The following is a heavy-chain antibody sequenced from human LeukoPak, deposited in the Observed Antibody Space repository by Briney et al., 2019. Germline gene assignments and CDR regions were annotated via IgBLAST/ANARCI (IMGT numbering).Heavy chain of an antibody. CDR3: ARGVSIRRTAWAY. D-gene: IGHD3-3*02. V-gene: IGHV1-8*02. CDR1: GYDFSDYD. CDR2: VNSKSGST. Sequence: ASVKVSCKASGYDFSDYDIIWVRQAAGPGLEWVGWVNSKSGSTAYAQKFQGRVTMTSSSSITTVYMELSSLRSDDSAVYYCARGVSIRRTAWAYWGQGTLVTVSS. J-gene: IGHJ4*02.